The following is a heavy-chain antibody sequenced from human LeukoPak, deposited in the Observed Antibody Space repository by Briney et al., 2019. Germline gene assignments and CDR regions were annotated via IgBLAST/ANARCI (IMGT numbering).Heavy chain of an antibody. CDR1: GFTFSSYA. Sequence: PGGSLRLSCAASGFTFSSYAMSWVRQAPGKGLEWVSAISGSGGSTYYADSVKGRFTISRDNSKNTLYLQMNSLRAEDTAVYYCARGPDYYDSSGYYYFDYWGQGTLVTVSS. V-gene: IGHV3-23*01. CDR3: ARGPDYYDSSGYYYFDY. CDR2: ISGSGGST. D-gene: IGHD3-22*01. J-gene: IGHJ4*02.